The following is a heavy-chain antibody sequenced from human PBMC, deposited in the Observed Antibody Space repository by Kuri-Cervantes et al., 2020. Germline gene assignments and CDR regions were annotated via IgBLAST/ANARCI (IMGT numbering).Heavy chain of an antibody. CDR1: GYTFTGYY. V-gene: IGHV1-2*02. Sequence: ASVKVSCKASGYTFTGYYMHWVRQAPGQGLEWMGWINPNSGGTNYAQKFQGRVTMTRDTSTSTAYMELRSLRSDDTAVYYCARDHIQLLLYPSLCDYWGQGTLVTVSS. CDR2: INPNSGGT. J-gene: IGHJ4*02. CDR3: ARDHIQLLLYPSLCDY. D-gene: IGHD2-2*02.